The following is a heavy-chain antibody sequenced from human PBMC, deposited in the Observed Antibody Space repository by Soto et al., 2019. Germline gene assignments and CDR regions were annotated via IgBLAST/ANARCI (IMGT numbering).Heavy chain of an antibody. J-gene: IGHJ4*02. Sequence: QVQLVESGGGVVQPGRSLRLSCAASGFTFSSYAMHWVRQAPGTGLEWVAFISYDDGSTKYYADSVKGRFTISRDNSKNTLYLQLNGLRAEDTSVYYCAKPPLSGDYDRSGYYIDYSGQGTLVTVSS. CDR3: AKPPLSGDYDRSGYYIDY. CDR1: GFTFSSYA. D-gene: IGHD3-22*01. CDR2: ISYDDGSTK. V-gene: IGHV3-30*18.